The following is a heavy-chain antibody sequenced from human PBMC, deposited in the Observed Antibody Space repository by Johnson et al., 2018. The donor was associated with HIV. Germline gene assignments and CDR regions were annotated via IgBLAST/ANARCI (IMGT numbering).Heavy chain of an antibody. D-gene: IGHD4-23*01. V-gene: IGHV3-66*01. CDR2: IYSGGST. CDR1: GFTVSSNY. CDR3: ARASLAIGGKIRAFDI. J-gene: IGHJ3*02. Sequence: VQLVESGGGLVKTGGSLRLSCAASGFTVSSNYMSWVRQAPGKGLEWVSVIYSGGSTNYADSVKGRVTISRDNSKNTLYLQMNRLRADETAVFYCARASLAIGGKIRAFDIWGQGTMVTVSS.